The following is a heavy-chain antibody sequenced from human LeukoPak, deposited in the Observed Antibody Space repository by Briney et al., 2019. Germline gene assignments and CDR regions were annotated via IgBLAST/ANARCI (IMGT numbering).Heavy chain of an antibody. CDR1: GYTFTGYY. CDR3: ARDLTYISSWYPSHYYYCGMDV. D-gene: IGHD6-13*01. CDR2: INPNSGGT. J-gene: IGHJ6*02. Sequence: ASVKVSCKASGYTFTGYYMHWVRQAPGQGLEWMGWINPNSGGTNYAQKLHGRCTMTTDKSISTAYMELSRLRSDDTALYYCARDLTYISSWYPSHYYYCGMDVWGQGTTVTVSS. V-gene: IGHV1-2*02.